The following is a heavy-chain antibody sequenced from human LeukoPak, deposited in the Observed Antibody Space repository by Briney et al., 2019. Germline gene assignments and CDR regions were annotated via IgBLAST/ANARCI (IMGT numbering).Heavy chain of an antibody. J-gene: IGHJ6*03. CDR1: GYTFTGYY. CDR3: ARSAVTVHYYYYYYMDV. D-gene: IGHD2/OR15-2a*01. CDR2: INPNSGGT. V-gene: IGHV1-2*02. Sequence: ASVKVSCKASGYTFTGYYMHWVRQAPGQGLEWMGWINPNSGGTNYAQKFQGRVTMTRDTSISTAYMELSRLRSDDTAVYYCARSAVTVHYYYYYYMDVWGKGTTVTVSS.